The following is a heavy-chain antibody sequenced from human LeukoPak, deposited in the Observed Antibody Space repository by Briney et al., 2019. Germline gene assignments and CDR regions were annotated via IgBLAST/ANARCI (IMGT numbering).Heavy chain of an antibody. CDR1: GGTFSSHG. V-gene: IGHV1-69*13. Sequence: GASVNVSCTASGGTFSSHGFSWVRQAPGQGLEWMGEIIPVFGTSSNAQKFQGRVTITADESTNTAYMELKSLRSEDTAIYYCASGSHFDTSGYPYWFFDLWGRGTLVTVSS. CDR2: IIPVFGTS. J-gene: IGHJ2*01. CDR3: ASGSHFDTSGYPYWFFDL. D-gene: IGHD3-22*01.